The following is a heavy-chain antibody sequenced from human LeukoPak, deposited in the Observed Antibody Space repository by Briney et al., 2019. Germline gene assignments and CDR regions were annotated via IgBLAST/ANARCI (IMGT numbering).Heavy chain of an antibody. D-gene: IGHD3-10*01. J-gene: IGHJ3*02. Sequence: GGSLRLSCAASGFTVSSNYMSWVRQAPGKGLEWVSVIYSGGNTYYAGSVKGRFTISRDNSKNTLYLQMNSLRAEDTAVYYCAREDRRITMVRGALDAFDIWGQGTMVTVSS. V-gene: IGHV3-53*01. CDR1: GFTVSSNY. CDR2: IYSGGNT. CDR3: AREDRRITMVRGALDAFDI.